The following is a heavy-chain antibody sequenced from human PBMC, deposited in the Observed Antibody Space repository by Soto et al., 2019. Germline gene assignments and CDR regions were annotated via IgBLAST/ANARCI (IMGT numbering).Heavy chain of an antibody. V-gene: IGHV3-53*01. D-gene: IGHD3-9*01. J-gene: IGHJ6*02. CDR2: IYSEGTP. CDR1: GFTVGSNY. CDR3: ARSTYYDILTGSYYYAMDV. Sequence: EVQLVESGGGLTQPGVSLRLSCAASGFTVGSNYMSWVRQAPGKGLEWVSVIYSEGTPYYADSVKGRFTISRENSNNTLYLHMNNLRAEDTAVYYCARSTYYDILTGSYYYAMDVCGQGTTVTVSS.